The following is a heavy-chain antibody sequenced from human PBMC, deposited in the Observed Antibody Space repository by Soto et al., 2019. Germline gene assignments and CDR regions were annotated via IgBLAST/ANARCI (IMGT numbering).Heavy chain of an antibody. J-gene: IGHJ5*02. CDR2: ISYDGSNK. CDR1: GFTFSSYG. CDR3: AKDRRRYCSGGSCYTWWFDP. D-gene: IGHD2-15*01. V-gene: IGHV3-30*18. Sequence: GGSLRLSCAASGFTFSSYGMHWVRQAPGKGLEWVAVISYDGSNKYYADSVKGRFTISRDNSKNTLYLQMNSLRAEDTAVYYCAKDRRRYCSGGSCYTWWFDPWGQGTLVTVSS.